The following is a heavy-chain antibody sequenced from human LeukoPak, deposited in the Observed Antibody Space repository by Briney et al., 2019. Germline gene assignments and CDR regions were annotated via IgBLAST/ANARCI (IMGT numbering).Heavy chain of an antibody. Sequence: ASVKVSCKASGYTFTSYYVHWVRQAPGQGLEWMGIINPSGGSTSYAQKFQGRVTMTRDTSTSTVYMELSSLRSEDTAVYYCARTYYDFWSGYYAFDYWGQGTLVTVSS. D-gene: IGHD3-3*01. J-gene: IGHJ4*02. CDR2: INPSGGST. CDR3: ARTYYDFWSGYYAFDY. V-gene: IGHV1-46*01. CDR1: GYTFTSYY.